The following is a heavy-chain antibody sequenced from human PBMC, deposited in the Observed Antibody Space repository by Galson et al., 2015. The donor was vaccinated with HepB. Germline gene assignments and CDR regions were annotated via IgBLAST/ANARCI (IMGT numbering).Heavy chain of an antibody. D-gene: IGHD6-13*01. CDR1: GFTFSSYA. J-gene: IGHJ4*02. CDR3: AKEEQYSSSWYGLFDY. Sequence: SLRLSCAASGFTFSSYAMSWVRQAPGKGLEWVSAISGSGGSTYYADSVKGRFTISRDNSKNTLYLQMNSLRADDTAVYYCAKEEQYSSSWYGLFDYWGQGTLVTVSS. V-gene: IGHV3-23*01. CDR2: ISGSGGST.